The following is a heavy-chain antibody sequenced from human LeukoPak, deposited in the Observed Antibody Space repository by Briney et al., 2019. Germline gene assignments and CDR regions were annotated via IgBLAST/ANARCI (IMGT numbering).Heavy chain of an antibody. CDR1: GYTFTGYY. D-gene: IGHD4-17*01. V-gene: IGHV1-2*02. CDR2: INPNSGGT. CDR3: AGTSTVTIYYYMDV. J-gene: IGHJ6*03. Sequence: ASVKVSCKASGYTFTGYYMHWVRQAPGQGLEWMGWINPNSGGTNYAQKFQGRVTMTRDTSISTAYMELSRLRSDDTAVYYCAGTSTVTIYYYMDVWGKGTTVTISS.